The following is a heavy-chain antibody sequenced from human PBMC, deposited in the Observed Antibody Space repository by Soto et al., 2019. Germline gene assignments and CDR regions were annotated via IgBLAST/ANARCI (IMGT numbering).Heavy chain of an antibody. Sequence: PGGSLRLSCAASGFTFSSYWMSWVRQAPGKGLEWVANIKQDGSEKYYVDSVKGRFTTSRDNAKNSLYLQMNSLRAEDTAVYYCARGGPYGDYLSGMDVWGQGTTVTDSS. CDR2: IKQDGSEK. J-gene: IGHJ6*02. D-gene: IGHD4-17*01. CDR1: GFTFSSYW. V-gene: IGHV3-7*03. CDR3: ARGGPYGDYLSGMDV.